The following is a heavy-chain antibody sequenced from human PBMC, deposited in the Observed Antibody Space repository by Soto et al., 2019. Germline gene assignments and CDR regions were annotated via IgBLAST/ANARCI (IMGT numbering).Heavy chain of an antibody. Sequence: EVQSLESGGGLVQPGGSLRLSCAASGFIFNAYAMTWVRQAPGKGLGWVSAIGGSGGNTYYAASVKGRFTISRDNSKDTVDLEMNRLRVDDTAVYFCARVASDYINSADHWGQGILVTVSS. J-gene: IGHJ4*02. CDR1: GFIFNAYA. CDR2: IGGSGGNT. V-gene: IGHV3-23*01. D-gene: IGHD4-4*01. CDR3: ARVASDYINSADH.